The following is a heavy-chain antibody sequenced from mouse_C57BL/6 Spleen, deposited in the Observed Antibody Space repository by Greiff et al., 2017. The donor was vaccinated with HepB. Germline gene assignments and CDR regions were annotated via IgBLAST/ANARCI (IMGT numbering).Heavy chain of an antibody. V-gene: IGHV1-19*01. J-gene: IGHJ3*01. CDR3: ARSYSSGSAWFAY. Sequence: VQLQQSGPVLVKPGASVKMSCKASGYTFTDYYMNWVKQSHGKSLEWIGVINPYNGGTSYNQKFKGKATLTVDKSSSTAYMELNSLTSEDSAVYYCARSYSSGSAWFAYWGQGTLVTVSA. CDR2: INPYNGGT. CDR1: GYTFTDYY. D-gene: IGHD3-2*02.